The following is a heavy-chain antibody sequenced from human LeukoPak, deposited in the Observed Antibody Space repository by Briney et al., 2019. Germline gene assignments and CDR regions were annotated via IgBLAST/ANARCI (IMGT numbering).Heavy chain of an antibody. CDR1: GFTFSSYS. J-gene: IGHJ6*02. Sequence: NPGGSLRLSCAASGFTFSSYSMNWFRQAPGKGLEWVSSISSSSSYIYYADSVKGRFTISRDNAKNSLYLQMNSLRAEDTAVYYCARDAYSSGWNYYGMDVWGQGTTVTVSS. CDR2: ISSSSSYI. V-gene: IGHV3-21*01. CDR3: ARDAYSSGWNYYGMDV. D-gene: IGHD6-19*01.